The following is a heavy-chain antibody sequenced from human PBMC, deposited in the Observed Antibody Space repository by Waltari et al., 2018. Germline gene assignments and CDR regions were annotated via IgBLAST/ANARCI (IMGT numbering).Heavy chain of an antibody. J-gene: IGHJ4*02. V-gene: IGHV3-7*01. CDR1: GFTSSSYW. CDR3: AGSSSSALDC. D-gene: IGHD6-6*01. CDR2: IKQDGSEK. Sequence: EVQLVESGGGLVQPGGSLRLSCAASGFTSSSYWMSWVRQAPGKGVEWVANIKQDGSEKYCVDAVKGRFTISGDNAENSLYLQMNSLRAEDSAVEYCAGSSSSALDCWGQGTRVTVSS.